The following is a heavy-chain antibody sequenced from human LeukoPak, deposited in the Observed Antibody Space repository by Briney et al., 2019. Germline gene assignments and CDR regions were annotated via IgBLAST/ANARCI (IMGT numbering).Heavy chain of an antibody. CDR2: ISYDGSNK. J-gene: IGHJ4*02. V-gene: IGHV3-30*04. CDR1: GFTFSSYA. D-gene: IGHD1-7*01. CDR3: ARAELELPRFFDY. Sequence: QAGGSLRLSCAASGFTFSSYAMHWVRQAPGKGLEWVAVISYDGSNKYYAASVKGRFTISRDNSKNMLYLQMNSLRAEDTAVYYCARAELELPRFFDYWGQGTLVTVSS.